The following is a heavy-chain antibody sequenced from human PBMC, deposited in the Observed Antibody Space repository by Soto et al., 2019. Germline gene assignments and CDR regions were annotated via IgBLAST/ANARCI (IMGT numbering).Heavy chain of an antibody. CDR1: GYTFTSYD. D-gene: IGHD4-17*01. CDR2: MNPNSGNT. CDR3: ARGIKYGAYSRWFDP. Sequence: QVQLVQSGAEVKKPGASVKVSCKASGYTFTSYDINWVRQATGQGLEYLGWMNPNSGNTAYVQKFKGRVTMTWDTSITTAYMALSSLRSEETAVYFCARGIKYGAYSRWFDPWGQGSLATVSS. V-gene: IGHV1-8*01. J-gene: IGHJ5*02.